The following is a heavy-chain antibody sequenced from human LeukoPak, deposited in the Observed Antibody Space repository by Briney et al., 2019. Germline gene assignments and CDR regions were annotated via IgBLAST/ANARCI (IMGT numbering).Heavy chain of an antibody. J-gene: IGHJ4*02. V-gene: IGHV4-4*07. D-gene: IGHD5-18*01. CDR2: IYTSGST. Sequence: PSETLSLTCTVSGGSISSYYWSWIRQPAGQGLEWIGRIYTSGSTNYNPSLKSRVTMSVDTSKNQFSLKLSSVTAADTAVYYCARDPIPGELWFGCYFDYWGQGTLVTVSS. CDR3: ARDPIPGELWFGCYFDY. CDR1: GGSISSYY.